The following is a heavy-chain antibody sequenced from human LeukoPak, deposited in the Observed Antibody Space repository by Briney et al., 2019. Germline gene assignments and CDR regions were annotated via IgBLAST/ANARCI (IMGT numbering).Heavy chain of an antibody. CDR2: ISAYNGNT. CDR1: GYTFTSYG. CDR3: ARLLDTAMVTSYWFDP. V-gene: IGHV1-18*01. D-gene: IGHD5-18*01. J-gene: IGHJ5*02. Sequence: ASVKVSCKASGYTFTSYGISWVRQAPGQGLGWMGWISAYNGNTNYAQKLQGRVTMTTDTSTSTAYMELRSLRSDDTAVYYCARLLDTAMVTSYWFDPWGQGTLVTVSS.